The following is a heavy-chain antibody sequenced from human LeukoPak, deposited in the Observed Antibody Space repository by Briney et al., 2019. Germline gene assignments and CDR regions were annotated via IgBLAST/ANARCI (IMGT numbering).Heavy chain of an antibody. D-gene: IGHD1-1*01. V-gene: IGHV3-7*01. CDR3: AREKYNWNDDLNYFDY. CDR2: IKQDGSEK. CDR1: GFTFSSYW. J-gene: IGHJ4*02. Sequence: GGSLRLSCAASGFTFSSYWMSWVRQAPGKGLEWVANIKQDGSEKYYADSVKGRFTISRDNAKNSLYLQMNSLRAEDTAVYYCAREKYNWNDDLNYFDYWGQGTLVTVSS.